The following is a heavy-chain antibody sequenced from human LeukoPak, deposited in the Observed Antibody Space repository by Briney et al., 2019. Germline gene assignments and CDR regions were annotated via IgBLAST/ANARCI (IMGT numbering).Heavy chain of an antibody. CDR3: ARSHKVVITGGWWFDH. CDR2: LYYSGST. V-gene: IGHV4-39*07. CDR1: GGSINSYIYY. Sequence: PSETLSLTCTVSGGSINSYIYYWGWIRQPQGKGLEWIGNLYYSGSTYYNPSLKNRVTISVDTSKNQFSLRLSSVTAADTAVYYCARSHKVVITGGWWFDHWGRGTLVTVSS. J-gene: IGHJ5*02. D-gene: IGHD3-22*01.